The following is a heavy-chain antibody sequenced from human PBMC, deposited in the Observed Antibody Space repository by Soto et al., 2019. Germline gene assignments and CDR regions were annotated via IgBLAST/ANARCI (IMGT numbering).Heavy chain of an antibody. CDR1: GYTXSGYY. CDR2: INPQTCGT. D-gene: IGHD2-2*01. Sequence: SXKVSEKATGYTXSGYYSNWVREAPGQGLEWMGWINPQTCGTSYAQKFQGTVTLSRYTSINTAYLELSMLRLHDPAVYFCARERYQVISDGMDVWGQGTTATVSS. V-gene: IGHV1-2*02. CDR3: ARERYQVISDGMDV. J-gene: IGHJ6*02.